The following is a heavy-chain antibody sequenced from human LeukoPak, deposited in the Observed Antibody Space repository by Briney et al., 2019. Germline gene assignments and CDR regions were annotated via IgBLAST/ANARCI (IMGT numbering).Heavy chain of an antibody. CDR2: IKQDGSQK. CDR3: VRALGGGSY. J-gene: IGHJ4*02. V-gene: IGHV3-7*03. Sequence: GGSLRLSCAASGFSFSSYWMSWVRQAPGKGLEWVANIKQDGSQKYYVDSVKGRFTISRDNAKNSLYLQMNSLRVEDTAVYYCVRALGGGSYWGQGTLVTVSS. CDR1: GFSFSSYW. D-gene: IGHD5-24*01.